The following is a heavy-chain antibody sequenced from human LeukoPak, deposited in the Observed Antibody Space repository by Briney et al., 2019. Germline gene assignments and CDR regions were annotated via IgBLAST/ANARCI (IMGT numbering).Heavy chain of an antibody. Sequence: SETLSLTCTVSGYSISSGYYWGWIRQPPGKWLEWIGSIYHSGSTYYNPSLKSRVTISVDTSKNQFSLRLGSVTAADTAVYYCARHGDYYDSSAYYDYWGQGTLVTVSS. CDR1: GYSISSGYY. CDR2: IYHSGST. J-gene: IGHJ4*02. V-gene: IGHV4-38-2*02. CDR3: ARHGDYYDSSAYYDY. D-gene: IGHD3-22*01.